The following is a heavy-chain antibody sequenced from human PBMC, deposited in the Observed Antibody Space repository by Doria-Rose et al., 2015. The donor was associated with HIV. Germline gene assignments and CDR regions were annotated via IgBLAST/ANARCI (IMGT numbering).Heavy chain of an antibody. J-gene: IGHJ4*02. CDR3: AKDRVRVVQAATTLDF. V-gene: IGHV1-3*01. CDR2: INVDNGNT. CDR1: GYTFTRYA. Sequence: QVQLVQSGAEVKKPGASVRVSCKASGYTFTRYAMHWVRQAPGQRPEWMGWINVDNGNTEYSQKFQGRLTITRDTSASTVYMELGSLTSDDTAVYYCAKDRVRVVQAATTLDFWGQGTLVTVSS. D-gene: IGHD2-2*01.